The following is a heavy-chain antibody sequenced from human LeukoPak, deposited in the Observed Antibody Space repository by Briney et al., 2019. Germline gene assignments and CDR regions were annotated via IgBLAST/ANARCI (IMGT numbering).Heavy chain of an antibody. CDR2: IYYSGST. CDR1: GGSISSYY. V-gene: IGHV4-59*01. D-gene: IGHD2-15*01. J-gene: IGHJ3*02. Sequence: SETLSLTCTVSGGSISSYYWSWIRQPPGKGLEWIGYIYYSGSTNYNPSLKSRVTISVDTSKNQFSLKLSSVTAADTAVYHCARDRGGSSGAFDIWGQGTMVTVSS. CDR3: ARDRGGSSGAFDI.